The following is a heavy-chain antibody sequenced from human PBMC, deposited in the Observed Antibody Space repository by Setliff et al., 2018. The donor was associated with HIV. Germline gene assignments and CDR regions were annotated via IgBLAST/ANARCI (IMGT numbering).Heavy chain of an antibody. V-gene: IGHV3-23*01. CDR3: AKGASFSGSYFDY. CDR1: GFTFSSYG. Sequence: GGSLRLSCAASGFTFSSYGMHWVRQAPGKGLEWVSTINSNGGSTYYADSVKGRFTISRDNSKNTLSLQMNSLRVEDTAVYYCAKGASFSGSYFDYWGQGTLVTVSS. J-gene: IGHJ4*02. D-gene: IGHD5-12*01. CDR2: INSNGGST.